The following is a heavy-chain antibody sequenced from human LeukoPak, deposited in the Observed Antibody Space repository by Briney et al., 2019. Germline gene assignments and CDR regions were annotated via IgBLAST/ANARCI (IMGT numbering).Heavy chain of an antibody. D-gene: IGHD5-12*01. CDR2: INHSGGT. CDR1: GGSFSGYY. V-gene: IGHV4-34*01. Sequence: SETLSLTCAVHGGSFSGYYWCWIRQPPGKGLEWIVEINHSGGTNYNPSLKSRVTISVDTSKNQFSLKLSSVTAADTAVYYCARGPFGDSGYSYYYYYMYVWGKGTTVTVSS. CDR3: ARGPFGDSGYSYYYYYMYV. J-gene: IGHJ6*03.